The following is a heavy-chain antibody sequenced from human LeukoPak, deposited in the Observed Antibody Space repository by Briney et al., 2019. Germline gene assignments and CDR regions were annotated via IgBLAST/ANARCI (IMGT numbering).Heavy chain of an antibody. D-gene: IGHD4-23*01. J-gene: IGHJ6*02. V-gene: IGHV1-46*01. CDR3: ARDPPATVVTPVSSGMDV. CDR2: INPSGGST. CDR1: GYTFTSFY. Sequence: GASVKASCKASGYTFTSFYMHWVRQAPRQGLEWMGIINPSGGSTSYAQKFQGRVTMTRDTSTSTVYMELSSLRSEDTAVYYCARDPPATVVTPVSSGMDVWGQGTTVTVSS.